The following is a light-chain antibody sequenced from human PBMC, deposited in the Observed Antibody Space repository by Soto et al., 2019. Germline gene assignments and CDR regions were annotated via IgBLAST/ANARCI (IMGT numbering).Light chain of an antibody. CDR1: SSNIGAGYD. CDR3: QSYDSSLSGWVV. J-gene: IGLJ2*01. Sequence: QSVLTQPPSVSGAPGQRVTISCTGSSSNIGAGYDVHWYQQLPGTAPKLLICGNSNRPSGVPDRFSGSKSGTSASLAITGLQAEDEADYYCQSYDSSLSGWVVFGGGTKLTVL. V-gene: IGLV1-40*01. CDR2: GNS.